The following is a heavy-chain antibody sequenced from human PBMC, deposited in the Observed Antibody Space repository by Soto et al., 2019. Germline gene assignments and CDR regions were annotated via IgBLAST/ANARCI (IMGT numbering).Heavy chain of an antibody. CDR3: AKDYYYDSSGYYTTYFDY. CDR1: GFTFSSYA. V-gene: IGHV3-23*01. Sequence: GGSLRLSCAASGFTFSSYAMSWVRQAPGKGLEWVSAISGSGGSTYYADSVKGRFTISRDNSKNTLYLQMNSLRAEDTAVYYCAKDYYYDSSGYYTTYFDYWGQGTLVTVSS. D-gene: IGHD3-22*01. CDR2: ISGSGGST. J-gene: IGHJ4*02.